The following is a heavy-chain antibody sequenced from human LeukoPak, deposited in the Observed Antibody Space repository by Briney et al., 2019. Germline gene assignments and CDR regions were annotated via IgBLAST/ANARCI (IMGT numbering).Heavy chain of an antibody. CDR3: IRDRAWGLTNIWYYHMDV. J-gene: IGHJ6*03. CDR1: GFTFSSYG. D-gene: IGHD7-27*01. CDR2: ISYDGSNK. Sequence: RSLRLSCAASGFTFSSYGMHWVRQAPGRGLEWVAVISYDGSNKYYADSVKGRFTISRDNSKNTLYLQMNDLRPEDTAVYYCIRDRAWGLTNIWYYHMDVWGRGTTVSVSS. V-gene: IGHV3-30*03.